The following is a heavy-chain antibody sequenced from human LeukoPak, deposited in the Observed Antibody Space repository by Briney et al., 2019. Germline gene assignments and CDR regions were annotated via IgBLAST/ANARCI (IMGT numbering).Heavy chain of an antibody. CDR1: GSAFSGYT. Sequence: SVKLSCKASGSAFSGYTITWVRQAPGQGLEWVGGIITNLASTNYAQKFQGRVTISADDSTSTAYMQLRSLTSEDTAFYYCALAFSGYDRWFPEPPDQWGQGTLVTVSS. CDR2: IITNLAST. J-gene: IGHJ4*02. V-gene: IGHV1-69*01. CDR3: ALAFSGYDRWFPEPPDQ. D-gene: IGHD5-12*01.